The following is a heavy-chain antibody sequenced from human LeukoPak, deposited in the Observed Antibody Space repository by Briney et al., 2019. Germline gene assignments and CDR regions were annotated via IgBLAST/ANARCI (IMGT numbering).Heavy chain of an antibody. V-gene: IGHV1-8*01. J-gene: IGHJ6*03. CDR3: ARGAYSSSFYYYYMDV. CDR1: GYTFTSYD. CDR2: MNPNSGNT. D-gene: IGHD6-13*01. Sequence: ASVKVSCKASGYTFTSYDINWVRQATGQGLEWMGWMNPNSGNTGYAQKFQGRVTMTRNTSISTAYMELSSLRSEDTAVCYCARGAYSSSFYYYYMDVWGKGTTVTVS.